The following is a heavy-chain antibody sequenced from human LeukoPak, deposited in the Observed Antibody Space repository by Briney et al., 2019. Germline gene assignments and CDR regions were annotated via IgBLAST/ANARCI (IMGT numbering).Heavy chain of an antibody. CDR1: GGSSSSFY. D-gene: IGHD5-24*01. V-gene: IGHV4-59*01. Sequence: PSETLSLTCAVSGGSSSSFYWSWLRQPPGKGLEWMGYIENTGSTNYNPSLKSRVTISGDTSKNQFSLKLSSVTAAATAVYYCAREVGDGQYHFDYWGQGTLVTVSS. CDR3: AREVGDGQYHFDY. J-gene: IGHJ4*02. CDR2: IENTGST.